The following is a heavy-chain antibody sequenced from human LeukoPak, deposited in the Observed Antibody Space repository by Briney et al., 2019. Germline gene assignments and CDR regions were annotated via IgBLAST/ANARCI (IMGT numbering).Heavy chain of an antibody. Sequence: IGYIYYSGSTNYNPSLKSRVTISVDTSKNQFSLKLSSVTAADTAVYYCARLGAGPYYYYYGMDVWGQGTTVTVSS. V-gene: IGHV4-59*01. J-gene: IGHJ6*02. D-gene: IGHD1-26*01. CDR3: ARLGAGPYYYYYGMDV. CDR2: IYYSGST.